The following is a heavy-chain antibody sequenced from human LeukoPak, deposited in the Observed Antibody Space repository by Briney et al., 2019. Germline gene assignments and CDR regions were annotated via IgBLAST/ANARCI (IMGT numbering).Heavy chain of an antibody. J-gene: IGHJ4*02. CDR2: INHDGSST. CDR3: ALYSSTWGGC. Sequence: PGGSLRLSCAGSGFTFSSYWMHWVRQAPGKGLVWVSRINHDGSSTSYADSVKGRFTISRDNAKNTLYLQMNSLTAEDTAVYYCALYSSTWGGCWGQGTLVTVSP. CDR1: GFTFSSYW. D-gene: IGHD6-13*01. V-gene: IGHV3-74*01.